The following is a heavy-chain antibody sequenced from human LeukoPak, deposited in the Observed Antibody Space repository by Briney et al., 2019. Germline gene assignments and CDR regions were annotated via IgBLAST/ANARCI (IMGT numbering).Heavy chain of an antibody. CDR2: IYHSGST. J-gene: IGHJ6*02. CDR1: GGSISSSNW. CDR3: ARDPSPDDYGDYVRFYGMDV. V-gene: IGHV4-4*02. D-gene: IGHD4-17*01. Sequence: SETLSLTCAVSGGSISSSNWWSWVRQPPGKGLEWIGEIYHSGSTNYNPSLKSRVTISVDKSKNQFSLKLSSVTAADTAVYYCARDPSPDDYGDYVRFYGMDVWGQGTTVTVSS.